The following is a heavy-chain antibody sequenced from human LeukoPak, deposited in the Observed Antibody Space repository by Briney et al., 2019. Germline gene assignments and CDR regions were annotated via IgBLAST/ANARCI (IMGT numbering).Heavy chain of an antibody. Sequence: PGGSLRLSCAASGFTFSSYSMNWVRQAPGKGLEWVSYISSSSSTIYYADSVKGRFTISRDNARNSLYLQMNRLRAEDTALYHCARRGDSESSGYDFWGQGTLVTVSS. V-gene: IGHV3-48*04. J-gene: IGHJ4*02. CDR1: GFTFSSYS. D-gene: IGHD3-22*01. CDR2: ISSSSSTI. CDR3: ARRGDSESSGYDF.